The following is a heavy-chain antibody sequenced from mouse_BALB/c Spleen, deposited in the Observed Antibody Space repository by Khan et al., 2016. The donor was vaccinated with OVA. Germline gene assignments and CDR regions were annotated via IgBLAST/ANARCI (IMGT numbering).Heavy chain of an antibody. J-gene: IGHJ1*01. D-gene: IGHD1-1*01. CDR2: IHYSGST. Sequence: QQSGPDLVKPSQSLSLTCTVTGYSITSGYSWHWIRQFPGNKLEWMGYIHYSGSTNYNPSLQSRISITRDTSKNQFFLQLNSVTTEDTATYYCARSGTTVVPYWYFDVWGAGTTVTVSS. CDR3: ARSGTTVVPYWYFDV. V-gene: IGHV3-1*02. CDR1: GYSITSGYS.